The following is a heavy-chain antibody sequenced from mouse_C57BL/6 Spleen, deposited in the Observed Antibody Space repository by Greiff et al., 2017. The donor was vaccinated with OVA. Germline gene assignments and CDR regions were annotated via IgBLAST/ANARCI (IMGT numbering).Heavy chain of an antibody. CDR3: ARESITTVVAPYFDY. CDR1: GYTFTSYW. J-gene: IGHJ2*01. V-gene: IGHV1-55*01. D-gene: IGHD1-1*01. Sequence: VQLQQSGAELVKPGASVKMSCKASGYTFTSYWITWVKQRPGQGLEWIGDIYPGSGSTNYNEKFKSKATLTVDTSSSTAYMQLSSLTSEDSAVYYCARESITTVVAPYFDYWGQGTTLTVSS. CDR2: IYPGSGST.